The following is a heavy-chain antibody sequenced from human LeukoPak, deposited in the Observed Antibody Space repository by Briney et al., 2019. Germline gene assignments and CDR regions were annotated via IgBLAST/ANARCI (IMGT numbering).Heavy chain of an antibody. CDR2: IYYSGST. V-gene: IGHV4-39*01. D-gene: IGHD6-13*01. Sequence: SETLSLTCTVSGGSISSSSYYWGWIRQPPGKGLEWIGSIYYSGSTYYNPSLKSRVTISVDTSKNQFSLNLSSVTAADTAVYYCARRRSTWFDPWGQGTLVTVSS. CDR3: ARRRSTWFDP. CDR1: GGSISSSSYY. J-gene: IGHJ5*02.